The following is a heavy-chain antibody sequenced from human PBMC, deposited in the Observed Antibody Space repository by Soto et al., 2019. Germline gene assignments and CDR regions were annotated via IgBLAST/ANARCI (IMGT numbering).Heavy chain of an antibody. V-gene: IGHV4-39*01. J-gene: IGHJ5*02. D-gene: IGHD2-2*01. CDR2: MYYSGSA. CDR1: GGSISSVSYC. Sequence: QLQLQESGPGLVKPSETLSLTCSVSGGSISSVSYCWGWIRQPPGKGLEWIGSMYYSGSAYYSPALKSRVTMSVDTSKNQLSLELRSVTAADTAVYYCARLHCNSPNCVPLDPWGQGTLVTVSS. CDR3: ARLHCNSPNCVPLDP.